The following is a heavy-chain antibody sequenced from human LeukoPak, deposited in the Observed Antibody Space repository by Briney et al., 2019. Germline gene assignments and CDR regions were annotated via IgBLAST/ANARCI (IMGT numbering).Heavy chain of an antibody. CDR1: GFTFSSYE. CDR2: ISSSGSTI. D-gene: IGHD6-13*01. Sequence: GGSLTLSCAASGFTFSSYEMNWVRQAPGKGLEWVSYISSSGSTIYCADSVKGRFTISRDNAKNSLYLQMNSLRAEDTAVYYCATHSSSWTLGMDVWGQGTTVTVSS. J-gene: IGHJ6*02. V-gene: IGHV3-48*03. CDR3: ATHSSSWTLGMDV.